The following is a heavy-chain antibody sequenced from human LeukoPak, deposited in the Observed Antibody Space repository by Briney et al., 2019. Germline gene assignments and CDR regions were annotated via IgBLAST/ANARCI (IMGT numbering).Heavy chain of an antibody. V-gene: IGHV4-34*01. CDR1: GGSFSGYY. D-gene: IGHD2-21*01. CDR2: INYSGST. J-gene: IGHJ4*02. CDR3: ARDRLDDCGGDCYSFDY. Sequence: SETLSLTCAVYGGSFSGYYWSWIRQPPGKGLEWIGEINYSGSTNYNPSLKSRVTISADTSKNQFSLRLNFVTAADTAVYYCARDRLDDCGGDCYSFDYWGQGTLVTVSS.